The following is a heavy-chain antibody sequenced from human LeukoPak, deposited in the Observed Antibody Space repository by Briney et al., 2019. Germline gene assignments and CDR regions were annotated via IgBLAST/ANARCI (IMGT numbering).Heavy chain of an antibody. D-gene: IGHD2-15*01. CDR3: AKDSLASDGGGPFDI. J-gene: IGHJ3*02. Sequence: PGGSLRLSCAASGFTFSTYSMNWVRQTPGKGLEWVSSISSSSRSIYYSDSVKGRFTISRDNAKNSLYLQMNSLRAEDTAVYYCAKDSLASDGGGPFDIWGQGTMVTVSS. CDR2: ISSSSRSI. CDR1: GFTFSTYS. V-gene: IGHV3-21*01.